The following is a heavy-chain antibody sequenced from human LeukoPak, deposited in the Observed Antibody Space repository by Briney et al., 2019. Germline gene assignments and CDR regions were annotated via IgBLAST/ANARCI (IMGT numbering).Heavy chain of an antibody. J-gene: IGHJ4*02. CDR1: GGSISSHY. CDR2: IYYSGST. Sequence: SETLSLTCTVSGGSISSHYWSWIRQPPRKGLEWIGYIYYSGSTNYNPSLKSRVTISVDTSKNQFSLKLSSVTAADTAVYYCARGGLDYWGQGTLVTVSS. V-gene: IGHV4-59*11. CDR3: ARGGLDY.